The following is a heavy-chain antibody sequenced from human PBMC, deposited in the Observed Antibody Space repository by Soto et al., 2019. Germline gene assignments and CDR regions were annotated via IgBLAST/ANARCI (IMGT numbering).Heavy chain of an antibody. Sequence: SETLSLTSSVSGGSMSEYFWSLIRQSPGKGLEWIGYIYYLGSTDYNPSLKSRVTISVDTSKRQFSLRLTSVTAADTAVYYCARDGYDGSGSPYPAYWGPGTQVT. V-gene: IGHV4-59*01. CDR2: IYYLGST. CDR3: ARDGYDGSGSPYPAY. J-gene: IGHJ4*02. D-gene: IGHD3-10*01. CDR1: GGSMSEYF.